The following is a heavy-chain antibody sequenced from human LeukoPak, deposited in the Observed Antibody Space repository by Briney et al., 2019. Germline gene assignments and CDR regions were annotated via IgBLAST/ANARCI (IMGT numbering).Heavy chain of an antibody. D-gene: IGHD3-10*01. CDR1: GFTFSSYA. J-gene: IGHJ4*02. CDR3: AKKHYFGSGSYEY. Sequence: PGGSLRLSCAASGFTFSSYAMSWVRQAPGKGLEWVSAISGSGDSTYYADSVKSRFTISRDNSKNTLCLQMNSLRAEDTAVYYCAKKHYFGSGSYEYWGQGTLVTVSS. V-gene: IGHV3-23*01. CDR2: ISGSGDST.